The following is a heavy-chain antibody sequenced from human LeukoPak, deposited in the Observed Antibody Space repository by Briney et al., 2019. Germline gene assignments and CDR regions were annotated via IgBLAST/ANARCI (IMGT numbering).Heavy chain of an antibody. CDR2: INHSGST. CDR1: GGSFSGYY. CDR3: AGERQWFRESD. V-gene: IGHV4-34*01. D-gene: IGHD3-10*01. Sequence: SETLSLTCAVYGGSFSGYYWSWIRQPPGKGLEWIGEINHSGSTNYNPSLKSRVTISVDTSKNQFFLKLSSVTAADTAVYYCAGERQWFRESDWGKGTLVTVSS. J-gene: IGHJ4*02.